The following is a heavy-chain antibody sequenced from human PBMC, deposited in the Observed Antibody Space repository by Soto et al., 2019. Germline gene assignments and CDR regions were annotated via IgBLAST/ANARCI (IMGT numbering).Heavy chain of an antibody. CDR1: GFLFSDYV. CDR2: ISDSGDST. Sequence: GGSLRLSCAASGFLFSDYVMSWVRQAPGKGLEWLSSISDSGDSTYSADSVKGRLTISRDNSKDTLYLQMSSLRAEDTAVYYCARKNVVVLGNYGFLWGQGTLVTVSS. D-gene: IGHD2-15*01. CDR3: ARKNVVVLGNYGFL. J-gene: IGHJ4*02. V-gene: IGHV3-23*01.